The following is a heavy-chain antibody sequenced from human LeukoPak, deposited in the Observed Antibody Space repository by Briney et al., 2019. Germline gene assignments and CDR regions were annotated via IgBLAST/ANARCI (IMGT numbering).Heavy chain of an antibody. CDR1: GFTFSSYS. Sequence: GGSLRLSCAASGFTFSSYSMNWVRQAPGKGLEWVSSISSSSSYIYYADSVKGRFTISRDNANNSLYLQMNSLRAEDTAVYYCARDFGNYGSAPTGYWGQGTLVTVSS. D-gene: IGHD3-10*01. CDR3: ARDFGNYGSAPTGY. J-gene: IGHJ4*02. V-gene: IGHV3-21*01. CDR2: ISSSSSYI.